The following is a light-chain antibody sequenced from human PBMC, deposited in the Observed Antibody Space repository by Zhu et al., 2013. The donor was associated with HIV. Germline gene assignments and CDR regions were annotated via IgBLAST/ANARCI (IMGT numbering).Light chain of an antibody. V-gene: IGKV3-20*01. CDR2: GAS. CDR1: QGVAIDS. Sequence: DIVLTQSPGTLSLSPGDRATLSCRASQGVAIDSLAWYQQKPGQAPRLLIYGASNRATGIPGRFSGSGSGTDFTLTISRLEPEDFAIYYCQQYDDSPITFGQGTRLDMK. J-gene: IGKJ5*01. CDR3: QQYDDSPIT.